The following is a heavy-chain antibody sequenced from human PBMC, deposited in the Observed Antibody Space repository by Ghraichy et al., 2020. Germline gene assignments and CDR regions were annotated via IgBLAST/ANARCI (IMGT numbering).Heavy chain of an antibody. J-gene: IGHJ6*02. Sequence: ETLSLTCAASGFTFSSYAMSWVRQAPGKGLEWVSAISGSGGSTYYADSVKGRFTISRDNSKNTLYLQMNSLRAEDTAVYYCAKGEFWSGQIDYYYGMDVWGQGTTVTVSS. V-gene: IGHV3-23*01. D-gene: IGHD3-3*01. CDR1: GFTFSSYA. CDR2: ISGSGGST. CDR3: AKGEFWSGQIDYYYGMDV.